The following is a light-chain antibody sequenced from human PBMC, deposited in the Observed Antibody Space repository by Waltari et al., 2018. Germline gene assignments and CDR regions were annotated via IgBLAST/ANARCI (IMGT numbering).Light chain of an antibody. J-gene: IGKJ4*01. Sequence: DIQLTQSPSSLSASVGDRVTTTCRAIQDITRFLAWYQQKPGKAPKLLIFAASTLQGGVPSRFSGSGSGTEFTLTISSLLPEDFATYYCQQLKNSPLTFGGGTKVEIK. CDR3: QQLKNSPLT. CDR1: QDITRF. CDR2: AAS. V-gene: IGKV1-9*01.